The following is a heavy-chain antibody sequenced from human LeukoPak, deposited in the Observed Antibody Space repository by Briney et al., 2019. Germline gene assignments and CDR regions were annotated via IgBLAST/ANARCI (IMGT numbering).Heavy chain of an antibody. CDR3: ARGNSSGWYGGFDY. Sequence: SETLSLTRTVSRGSITDNYWSWIRQPPGKGPEWIGYVYHSGGGTNYNPSLKSRVTMSVDTSKNHFSLKLGSVTAADTAVYYCARGNSSGWYGGFDYWGQGILVTVSS. CDR1: RGSITDNY. CDR2: VYHSGGGT. J-gene: IGHJ4*02. V-gene: IGHV4-59*01. D-gene: IGHD6-19*01.